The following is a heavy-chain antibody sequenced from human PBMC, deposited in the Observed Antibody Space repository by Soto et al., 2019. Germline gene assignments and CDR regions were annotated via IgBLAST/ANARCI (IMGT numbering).Heavy chain of an antibody. V-gene: IGHV3-23*04. CDR3: AKRMSGWYFAEY. CDR2: ISGSNTHMT. J-gene: IGHJ4*02. CDR1: GFSFSNFA. D-gene: IGHD6-19*01. Sequence: EVQLVESGGDLVQPGGSLRLSCAASGFSFSNFAMTWVRQAPGKGPEWVAAISGSNTHMTYYADSVKGRFTISRDDSKNTLFLQMDSLRVDDTAVYYCAKRMSGWYFAEYWGQGTLVTVSS.